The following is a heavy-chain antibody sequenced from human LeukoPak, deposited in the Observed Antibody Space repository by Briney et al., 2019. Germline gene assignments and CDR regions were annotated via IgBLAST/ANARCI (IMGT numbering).Heavy chain of an antibody. V-gene: IGHV4-31*03. CDR1: GGSISSGGYY. CDR2: IYYSGST. J-gene: IGHJ3*02. Sequence: SETLSLTCTVSGGSISSGGYYWSWIRQHPGKGLEWIGYIYYSGSTYYNLSLKSRITISVDTSKNQFSLKMSSMTAADTAVYYCARAPPTIAVAGSAFDIWGQGTMVTVSS. D-gene: IGHD6-19*01. CDR3: ARAPPTIAVAGSAFDI.